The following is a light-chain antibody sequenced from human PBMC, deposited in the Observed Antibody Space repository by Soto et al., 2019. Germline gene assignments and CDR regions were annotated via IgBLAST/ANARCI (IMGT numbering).Light chain of an antibody. J-gene: IGLJ2*01. V-gene: IGLV4-69*01. Sequence: QPVLTQSPSASASLGASVKLTCTLSSGHSSYAIAWHQQQPEKGPRYLMKLNSDGSHSKGDGIPDRFSGSSSGAERYLTISSLQSEDEADYYSQSWAAGIQVFGGGTKLTVL. CDR1: SGHSSYA. CDR2: LNSDGSH. CDR3: QSWAAGIQV.